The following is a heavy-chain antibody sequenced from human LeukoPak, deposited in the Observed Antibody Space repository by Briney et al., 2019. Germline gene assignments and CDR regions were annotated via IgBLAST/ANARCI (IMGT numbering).Heavy chain of an antibody. D-gene: IGHD3-10*01. CDR1: GFTFSDYY. Sequence: AGSLRHSCAASGFTFSDYYMSWIRQAPGKGLKWVSYISSSGSTIYYADSVKGRFTISRDNAKNSLYLQMNSLRPEDTALYYCAKGAFSELFTHFDSWGQGTLFTVSS. V-gene: IGHV3-11*01. CDR2: ISSSGSTI. J-gene: IGHJ4*02. CDR3: AKGAFSELFTHFDS.